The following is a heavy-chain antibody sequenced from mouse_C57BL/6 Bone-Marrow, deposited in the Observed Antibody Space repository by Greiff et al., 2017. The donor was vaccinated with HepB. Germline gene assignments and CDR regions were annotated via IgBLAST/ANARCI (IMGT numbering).Heavy chain of an antibody. D-gene: IGHD3-2*02. CDR2: ISSGGDYI. J-gene: IGHJ4*01. V-gene: IGHV5-9-1*02. CDR3: TRGSSGYVRYYAMDY. Sequence: DVMLVESGEGLVKPGGSLKLSCAASGFTFSSYAMSWVRQTPEKRLEWVAYISSGGDYIYYADTVKGRFTISRDNARNTLYLQMSSPKSEDTAMYYCTRGSSGYVRYYAMDYWGQGTSVTVSS. CDR1: GFTFSSYA.